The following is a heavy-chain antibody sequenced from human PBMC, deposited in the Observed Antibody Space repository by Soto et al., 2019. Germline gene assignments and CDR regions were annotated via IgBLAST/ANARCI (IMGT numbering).Heavy chain of an antibody. CDR3: ARDWAYCSGGSCLVYYGMDV. CDR1: GYTFTSYY. Sequence: ASVKVSCKASGYTFTSYYMHWVRQAPGQGLERMGIINPSGGSTSYAQKFQGRVTMTRDTSTSTVYMELSSLRSEDTAVYYCARDWAYCSGGSCLVYYGMDVWGQGTTVTVSS. D-gene: IGHD2-15*01. V-gene: IGHV1-46*01. J-gene: IGHJ6*02. CDR2: INPSGGST.